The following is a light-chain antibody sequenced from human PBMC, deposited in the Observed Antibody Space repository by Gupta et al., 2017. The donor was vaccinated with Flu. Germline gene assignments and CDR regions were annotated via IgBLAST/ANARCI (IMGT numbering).Light chain of an antibody. V-gene: IGLV2-14*01. J-gene: IGLJ3*02. CDR2: EVN. Sequence: QSTLSQPASASGSPGQSITISFTGTSSDFGGYSYVSWYQQHPGKAPKRMIYEVNDRPSGVSNRFSGSKSGNTASLTISGLHAEDEADYFGASYTTTSTWVFGGGTKLTVL. CDR3: ASYTTTSTWV. CDR1: SSDFGGYSY.